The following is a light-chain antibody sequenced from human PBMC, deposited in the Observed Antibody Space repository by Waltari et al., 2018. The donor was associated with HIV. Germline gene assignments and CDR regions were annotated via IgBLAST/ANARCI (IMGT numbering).Light chain of an antibody. CDR2: LNSDGSY. Sequence: QLVLTQSPSASASLRASVQLPCTLSSGHSNYAIAWHPHQPEKGPRYLMRLNSDGSYLKGDGIPDRFSGSSSGAERYLIISSLQSEDEADYYCQTWTTGIVLFGGGTKLTVL. CDR3: QTWTTGIVL. J-gene: IGLJ2*01. CDR1: SGHSNYA. V-gene: IGLV4-69*01.